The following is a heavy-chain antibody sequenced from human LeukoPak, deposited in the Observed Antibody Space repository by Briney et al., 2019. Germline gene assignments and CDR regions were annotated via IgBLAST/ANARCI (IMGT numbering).Heavy chain of an antibody. Sequence: SETLSLTCTVSGGSISSYYWSWIRQPPGKGLEWIGYIYYSGSTNYDPSLKSRVTISVDTSKNQFSLKLSSVTAADTAVYYCARLALVAGLTFDYWGQGTLVTVSS. CDR3: ARLALVAGLTFDY. D-gene: IGHD6-19*01. CDR1: GGSISSYY. V-gene: IGHV4-59*01. CDR2: IYYSGST. J-gene: IGHJ4*02.